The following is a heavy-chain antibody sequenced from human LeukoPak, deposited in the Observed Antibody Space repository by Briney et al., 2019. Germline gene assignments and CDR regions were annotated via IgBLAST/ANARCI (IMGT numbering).Heavy chain of an antibody. D-gene: IGHD6-19*01. J-gene: IGHJ1*01. Sequence: ASVKVSCKASGGTFSSYAISWVRQAPGQGLEWMGGIIPIFGTANYAQKFQGRVTMTTDTSTSTAYMELRSLRSDDTAVYYCARGSSGWEEYFQHWGQGTLVTVSS. CDR2: IIPIFGTA. CDR3: ARGSSGWEEYFQH. V-gene: IGHV1-69*05. CDR1: GGTFSSYA.